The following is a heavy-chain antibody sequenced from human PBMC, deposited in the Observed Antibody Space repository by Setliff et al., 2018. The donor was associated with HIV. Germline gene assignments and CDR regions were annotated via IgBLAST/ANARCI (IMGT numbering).Heavy chain of an antibody. V-gene: IGHV1-8*01. CDR2: MNPNTGVS. Sequence: GASVKVSCKASGPTSTNVDIHWLRRATGQGLEWMGWMNPNTGVSGYALKFQARVTMTRDTSISTAYMELSSLTSEDTAVYYCARGKGVGGVVITGGLDVWGKGTTVTVSS. D-gene: IGHD3-10*01. J-gene: IGHJ6*04. CDR3: ARGKGVGGVVITGGLDV. CDR1: GPTSTNVD.